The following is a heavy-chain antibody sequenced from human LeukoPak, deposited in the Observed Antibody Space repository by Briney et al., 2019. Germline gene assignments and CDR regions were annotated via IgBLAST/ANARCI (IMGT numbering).Heavy chain of an antibody. D-gene: IGHD6-19*01. CDR3: AAPGGRLVTDAFDI. CDR2: IYSGGST. V-gene: IGHV3-53*01. J-gene: IGHJ3*02. CDR1: GFTVSSNY. Sequence: GGSLRLSCAASGFTVSSNYMSWVRQAPGKGLEWVSVIYSGGSTYYADSVKGRFTISRDNSKNTLYLQMNSLRAEDTAVYYCAAPGGRLVTDAFDIWGQGTMVTVSS.